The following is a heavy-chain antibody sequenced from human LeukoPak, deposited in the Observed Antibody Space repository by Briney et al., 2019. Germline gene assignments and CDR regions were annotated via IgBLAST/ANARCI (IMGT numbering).Heavy chain of an antibody. Sequence: GGSPRLSCAASGFTFSSYSMNWVRQAPGKGLEWVSSISSSSSYIYYADSVKGRFTISRDNAKNSLYLQMNSLRAEDTAVYYCARSMGWHFDLWGRGSLVTVSS. V-gene: IGHV3-21*01. CDR3: ARSMGWHFDL. CDR1: GFTFSSYS. CDR2: ISSSSSYI. J-gene: IGHJ2*01.